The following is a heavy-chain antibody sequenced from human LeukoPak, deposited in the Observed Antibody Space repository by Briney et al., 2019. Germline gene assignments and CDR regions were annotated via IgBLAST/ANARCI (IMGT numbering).Heavy chain of an antibody. CDR3: ARGGSGYDSFDY. CDR2: IYYSGST. V-gene: IGHV4-34*01. J-gene: IGHJ4*02. Sequence: KSSETLSLTCAVYGGSFSGYYWSWIRQPPGKGLEWIGSIYYSGSTYYNPSLKSRVTISVDTSKNQFSLKLSSVTAADTAVYYCARGGSGYDSFDYWGQGTLVTVSS. D-gene: IGHD5-12*01. CDR1: GGSFSGYY.